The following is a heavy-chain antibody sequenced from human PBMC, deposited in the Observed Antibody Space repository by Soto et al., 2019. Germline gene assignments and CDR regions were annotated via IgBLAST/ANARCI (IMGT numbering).Heavy chain of an antibody. CDR1: GFTFSSYG. J-gene: IGHJ6*02. D-gene: IGHD2-2*01. V-gene: IGHV3-30*18. CDR3: AKTSSYYGMDV. Sequence: GGSLRLSCAASGFTFSSYGMHWVRQAPGKGLEWVAVTSYDGSNKCYADSVKGRFTISRDNSKNTLYLQMNSLRAEDTAVYYCAKTSSYYGMDVWGQGTTVTVSS. CDR2: TSYDGSNK.